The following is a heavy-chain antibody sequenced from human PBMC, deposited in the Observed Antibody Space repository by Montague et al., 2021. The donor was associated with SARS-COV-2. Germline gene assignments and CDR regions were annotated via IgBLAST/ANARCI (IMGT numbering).Heavy chain of an antibody. V-gene: IGHV4-4*07. D-gene: IGHD2-15*01. CDR1: GGPISNWH. Sequence: SETLSLTCTVSGGPISNWHWNWIRQPRGKGLEFIGRIYHSRNTNYNPSLKSRVTMSLDTSKNELSLRLTSMTAADTAVYYCATGGRAFDLWGQGTLVTVSS. J-gene: IGHJ4*02. CDR3: ATGGRAFDL. CDR2: IYHSRNT.